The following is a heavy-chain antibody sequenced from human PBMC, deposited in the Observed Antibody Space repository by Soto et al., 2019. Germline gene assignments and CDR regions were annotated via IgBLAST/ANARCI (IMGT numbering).Heavy chain of an antibody. V-gene: IGHV4-31*03. CDR2: IYYSGTT. J-gene: IGHJ4*02. Sequence: SETLSLTCTVSGGSISSGANYWSWIRQYPGKGLDWIGYIYYSGTTYYNPSLKSRVTISLDTSKNQFSLNLSSVTAADTAVYFCAGWPYLPMARNDFWGQGAQVTVSS. D-gene: IGHD3-10*01. CDR3: AGWPYLPMARNDF. CDR1: GGSISSGANY.